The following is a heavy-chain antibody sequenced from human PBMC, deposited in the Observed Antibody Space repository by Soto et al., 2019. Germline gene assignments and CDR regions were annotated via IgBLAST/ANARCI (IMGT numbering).Heavy chain of an antibody. J-gene: IGHJ5*02. V-gene: IGHV3-7*01. D-gene: IGHD4-17*01. CDR3: ARDLDYGRADDP. CDR2: IKQDGREK. Sequence: GWSLRLSCAASGFSFSNYYMSWVRQAPGRGLEWVANIKQDGREKYYVDSVKGRFTISRDNAKDSLYLQMNSLRAEDTAVYYCARDLDYGRADDPWGQGTLVTVSS. CDR1: GFSFSNYY.